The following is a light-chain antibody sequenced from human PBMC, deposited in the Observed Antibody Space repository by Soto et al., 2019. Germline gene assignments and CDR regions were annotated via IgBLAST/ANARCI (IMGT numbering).Light chain of an antibody. CDR3: QHTTDFT. J-gene: IGKJ2*01. V-gene: IGKV1-39*01. Sequence: DIQMTQSPSSLSASVGDRVTITCRASQSIGRFLNWYQQKPGKAPTLLIYAASSLQSGVPSRFSGSTSGAESTLTITGLQPDDLGTYYCQHTTDFTFGQGTKVEIK. CDR2: AAS. CDR1: QSIGRF.